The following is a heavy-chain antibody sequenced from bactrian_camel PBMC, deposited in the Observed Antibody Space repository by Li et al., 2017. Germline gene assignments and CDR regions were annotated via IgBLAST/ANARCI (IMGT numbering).Heavy chain of an antibody. D-gene: IGHD4*01. J-gene: IGHJ4*01. V-gene: IGHV3S26*01. CDR1: AYTPANVR. Sequence: LVESGGGSVQAGGSLRLSCAFDAYTPANVRMAWFRQAPGKGREGVAEIDDYGVKSYADSVRGRFTISKDNAKNTLYLQLNSLKTEDSAMYYCVKGENRWEAEFHFYDQGTQVTVS. CDR2: IDDYGVK.